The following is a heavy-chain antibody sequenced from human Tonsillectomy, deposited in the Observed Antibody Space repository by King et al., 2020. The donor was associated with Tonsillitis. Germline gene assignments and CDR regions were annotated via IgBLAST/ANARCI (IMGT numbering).Heavy chain of an antibody. CDR1: GDSVTSYY. J-gene: IGHJ4*02. D-gene: IGHD6-19*01. CDR2: IYASGSA. CDR3: ARCPMQYSFDY. V-gene: IGHV4-4*07. Sequence: VQLQESGPGLVKPSETLSLTCSVSGDSVTSYYWNWIRQPAGKRLEWIGRIYASGSANYNPSLTSRVSMSIDTSKNRFSLRLSAVTAADTAVYYCARCPMQYSFDYWGQGALVTVSS.